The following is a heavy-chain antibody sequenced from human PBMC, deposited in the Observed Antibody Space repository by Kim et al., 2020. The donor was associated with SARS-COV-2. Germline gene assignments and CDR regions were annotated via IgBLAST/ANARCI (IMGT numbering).Heavy chain of an antibody. Sequence: SVKVSCKASGGTFSSYAISWVRQAPGQGLEWMGGIIPIFGTANYAQKFQGRVTITADESTSTAYMELSSLRSEDTAVYYCAEGYCSSTSCEYYYGMDVWGQGTTVTVSS. D-gene: IGHD2-2*01. CDR2: IIPIFGTA. V-gene: IGHV1-69*13. CDR1: GGTFSSYA. CDR3: AEGYCSSTSCEYYYGMDV. J-gene: IGHJ6*02.